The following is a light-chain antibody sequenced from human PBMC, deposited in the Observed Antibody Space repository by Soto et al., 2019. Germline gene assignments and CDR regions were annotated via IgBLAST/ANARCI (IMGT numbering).Light chain of an antibody. Sequence: EIVWTQSPGTLSLSPGGRATLPCRSSQIVGEDTLAWFQQRPGQPPRLVIYGASNRAAGIPDRFSGSGSGTDFTLTVSRLEPEDFAMYYCQQYHWAPDTFGQGTRLEI. CDR1: QIVGEDT. CDR2: GAS. V-gene: IGKV3-20*01. J-gene: IGKJ5*01. CDR3: QQYHWAPDT.